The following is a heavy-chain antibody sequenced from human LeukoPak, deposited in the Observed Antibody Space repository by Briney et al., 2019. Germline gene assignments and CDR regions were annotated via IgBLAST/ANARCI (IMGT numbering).Heavy chain of an antibody. Sequence: PGRSLRLSCAASGFTFSSYGMHWVRQAPGKGQEWVAVISYDGSNKYYADSVKGRFTISRDNSKNTLYLQMNSLRAEDTAVYYCAKDVGYCSGGSSWCYFDYWGQGTLVTVSS. J-gene: IGHJ4*02. CDR3: AKDVGYCSGGSSWCYFDY. CDR1: GFTFSSYG. V-gene: IGHV3-30*18. D-gene: IGHD2-15*01. CDR2: ISYDGSNK.